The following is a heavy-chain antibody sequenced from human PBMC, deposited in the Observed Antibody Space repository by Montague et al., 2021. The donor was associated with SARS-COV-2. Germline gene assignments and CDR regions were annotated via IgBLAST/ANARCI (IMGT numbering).Heavy chain of an antibody. V-gene: IGHV4-59*08. J-gene: IGHJ5*02. CDR3: ARQSVSVDGTFFRSYFDP. Sequence: SETLSLTCTVSGGTVRDYYWNWIRQTPGKGLEWIGYIFYNGYTNYNPSLESRVTLSVDTPGNQFFLSLRSVTASDTATYFCARQSVSVDGTFFRSYFDPWGQGAQVIVSS. CDR1: GGTVRDYY. D-gene: IGHD1-1*01. CDR2: IFYNGYT.